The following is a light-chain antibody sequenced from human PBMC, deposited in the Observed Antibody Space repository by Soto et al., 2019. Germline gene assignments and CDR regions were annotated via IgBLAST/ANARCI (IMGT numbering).Light chain of an antibody. CDR3: CSYAGSYTFYV. CDR1: SSDVGGYNY. CDR2: DVS. V-gene: IGLV2-11*01. Sequence: QSALTQPRSVSGSPGQSVTISCTGTSSDVGGYNYVSWYQQHPGKAPKLVIYDVSERPSGVPDRFSDSKSGNTASLTVSGLQADDEADYYCCSYAGSYTFYVFGTGTKVTVL. J-gene: IGLJ1*01.